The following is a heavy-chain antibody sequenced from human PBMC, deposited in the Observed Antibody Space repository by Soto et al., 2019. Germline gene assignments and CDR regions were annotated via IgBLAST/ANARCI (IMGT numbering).Heavy chain of an antibody. D-gene: IGHD2-21*01. CDR3: ASPLQLFELDYYYYGMDV. CDR1: GGTFSSYA. Sequence: SVKVSCKASGGTFSSYAISWVRQAPGQGLEWMGGIIPIFGTANYAQKLQGRVTITADESMSTAYMELSSLRSEDTAVYYCASPLQLFELDYYYYGMDVWGQGTTVTVSS. J-gene: IGHJ6*02. V-gene: IGHV1-69*13. CDR2: IIPIFGTA.